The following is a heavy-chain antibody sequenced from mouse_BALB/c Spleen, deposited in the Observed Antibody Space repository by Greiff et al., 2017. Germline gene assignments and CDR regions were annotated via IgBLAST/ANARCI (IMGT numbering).Heavy chain of an antibody. V-gene: IGHV14-4*02. CDR1: GFNIKDYY. D-gene: IGHD2-14*01. J-gene: IGHJ3*01. CDR2: IDPENGDT. CDR3: NAWGYDRDFAY. Sequence: EVQVVESGAELVRSGASVKLSCTASGFNIKDYYMHWVKQRPEQGLEWIGWIDPENGDTEYAPKFQGKATMTADTSSNTAYLQLSSLTSEDTAVYYCNAWGYDRDFAYWGQGTLVTVSA.